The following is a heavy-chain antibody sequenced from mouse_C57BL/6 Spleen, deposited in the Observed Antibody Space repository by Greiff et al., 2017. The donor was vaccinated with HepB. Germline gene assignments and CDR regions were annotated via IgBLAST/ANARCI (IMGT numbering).Heavy chain of an antibody. CDR3: TREDTTVGYFDV. CDR2: ISSGGDYI. CDR1: GFTFSSYA. V-gene: IGHV5-9-1*02. Sequence: DVHLVESGEGLVKPGGSLKLSCAASGFTFSSYAMSWVRQTPEKRLEWVAYISSGGDYIYYADTVKGRFTISRDNARNTLYLQMSSLKSEDTAMYYCTREDTTVGYFDVWGTGTTVTVPS. J-gene: IGHJ1*03. D-gene: IGHD1-1*01.